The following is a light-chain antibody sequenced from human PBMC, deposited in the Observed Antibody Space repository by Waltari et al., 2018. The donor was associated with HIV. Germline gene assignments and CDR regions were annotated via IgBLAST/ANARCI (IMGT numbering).Light chain of an antibody. J-gene: IGLJ1*01. V-gene: IGLV2-11*01. Sequence: QSALTQPRSVSGSPGQSVTIPCTGTSSAVGGYNYVSWYQQHPDKAPKLMIYDVTKRPSGLPDRFSGSKSGNTASLTISGLQAEDEADYYCSSYAGTYTLFGTGTKVTVL. CDR1: SSAVGGYNY. CDR2: DVT. CDR3: SSYAGTYTL.